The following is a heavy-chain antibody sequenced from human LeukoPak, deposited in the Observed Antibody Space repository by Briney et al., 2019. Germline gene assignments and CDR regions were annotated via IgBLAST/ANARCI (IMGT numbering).Heavy chain of an antibody. D-gene: IGHD6-6*01. CDR2: IYYSGST. V-gene: IGHV4-59*01. CDR3: AREIGSSTGYFDY. CDR1: GGYISSYY. J-gene: IGHJ4*02. Sequence: SETLSLTCTVSGGYISSYYWSWLRQPPGKGLEWIGYIYYSGSTNYNPSLKSRVTISVDTSKNQFSLKLSSVTAADTAVYYCAREIGSSTGYFDYWGQGTLVTVSS.